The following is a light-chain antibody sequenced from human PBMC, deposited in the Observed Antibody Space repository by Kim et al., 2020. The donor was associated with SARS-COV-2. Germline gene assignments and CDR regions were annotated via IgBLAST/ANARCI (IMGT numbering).Light chain of an antibody. CDR1: QDISSY. CDR3: QQYYSYPYT. CDR2: AAS. J-gene: IGKJ2*01. Sequence: SASTGDRVTITCRASQDISSYLAWYQQKPGKAPKLLICAASTLQSGVPSRFSGSGSGTDFTLTISCLQSEYFATYYCQQYYSYPYTFGRGTKLEI. V-gene: IGKV1-8*01.